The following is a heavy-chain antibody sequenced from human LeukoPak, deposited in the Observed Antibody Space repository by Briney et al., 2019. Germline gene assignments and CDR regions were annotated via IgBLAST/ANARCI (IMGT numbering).Heavy chain of an antibody. V-gene: IGHV4-4*07. Sequence: SETLSLTCTVSGGSISSYYWSWIRQPAGKGLEWIGRIYTSGNTNYNPSLKSRVTVSVDTSKNQFSLKLSSVTAADTAVYYCASHKQGLRYFDWLSAFDPWGQGTLVTVSS. CDR3: ASHKQGLRYFDWLSAFDP. D-gene: IGHD3-9*01. J-gene: IGHJ5*02. CDR1: GGSISSYY. CDR2: IYTSGNT.